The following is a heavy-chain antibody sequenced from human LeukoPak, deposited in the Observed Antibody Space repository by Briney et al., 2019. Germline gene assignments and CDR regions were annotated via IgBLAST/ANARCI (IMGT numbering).Heavy chain of an antibody. V-gene: IGHV4-39*07. CDR1: GGSISSSSYY. D-gene: IGHD4-17*01. Sequence: SETLSLTCTVSGGSISSSSYYWGWIRQPPGKGLEWIGSIYYSGSTYYNPSLKSRVTISVDTSKNQFSLKLSSVTAADTAVYYCARDTPYGYGDYSFDYWGQGTLVTVSS. CDR3: ARDTPYGYGDYSFDY. J-gene: IGHJ4*02. CDR2: IYYSGST.